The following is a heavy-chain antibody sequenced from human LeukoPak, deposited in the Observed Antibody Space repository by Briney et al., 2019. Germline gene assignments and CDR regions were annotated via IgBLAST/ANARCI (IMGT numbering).Heavy chain of an antibody. CDR2: IKEDGSEA. D-gene: IGHD3-10*02. V-gene: IGHV3-7*03. CDR1: GFTFSNYW. Sequence: GGSLRLSCAASGFTFSNYWMGWVRQAPGKGPEWMGNIKEDGSEAYYVDSVKGRFTISRENAQNSLYLHMHSLRVEDTAVYYCARDPYVSNFDYWGQGTLVTVSS. J-gene: IGHJ4*02. CDR3: ARDPYVSNFDY.